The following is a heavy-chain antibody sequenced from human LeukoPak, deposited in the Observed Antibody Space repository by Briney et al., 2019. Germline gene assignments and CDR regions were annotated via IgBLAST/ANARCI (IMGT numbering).Heavy chain of an antibody. Sequence: VGSLRLSCAASGFTFSSYSMNWVRQAPGKGLEWVSSISSSSSYIYYADSVKGRFTISRDNAKNSLYLQMNSLRAEDTAVYYCAREPYYDFWSGYYKPHDAFDIWGQGTMVTVSS. CDR1: GFTFSSYS. CDR2: ISSSSSYI. CDR3: AREPYYDFWSGYYKPHDAFDI. J-gene: IGHJ3*02. V-gene: IGHV3-21*01. D-gene: IGHD3-3*01.